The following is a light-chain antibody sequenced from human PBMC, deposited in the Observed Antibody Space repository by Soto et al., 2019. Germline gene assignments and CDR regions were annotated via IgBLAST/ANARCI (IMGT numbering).Light chain of an antibody. J-gene: IGLJ2*01. CDR2: DNN. CDR1: SSNIGAGYD. CDR3: QSYDSSLSGSV. Sequence: QSVLTQPPSVSGAPGQRSTISCTGTSSNIGAGYDVHWYQQLPGTTPKLLIYDNNNRPSGVPDRFSGSKSGTSASLAITGRQAEDEADYYCQSYDSSLSGSVFGGGTKLTVL. V-gene: IGLV1-40*01.